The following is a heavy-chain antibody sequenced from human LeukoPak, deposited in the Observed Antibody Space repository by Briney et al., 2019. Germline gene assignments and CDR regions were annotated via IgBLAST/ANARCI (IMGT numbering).Heavy chain of an antibody. D-gene: IGHD1-14*01. Sequence: GGSLRLSCAASGFTFSSYGMHWVRQAPGKGLEWVAVIWYDGSNKYYADSVKGRFTISRDNSKNTLYLQMNSLRAEDTAVYYCAREPYRRAPNYYYYGMNVWGQGTTVTVSS. CDR2: IWYDGSNK. CDR3: AREPYRRAPNYYYYGMNV. CDR1: GFTFSSYG. V-gene: IGHV3-33*01. J-gene: IGHJ6*02.